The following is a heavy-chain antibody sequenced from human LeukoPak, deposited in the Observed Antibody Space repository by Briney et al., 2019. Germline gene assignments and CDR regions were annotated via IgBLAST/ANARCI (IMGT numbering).Heavy chain of an antibody. CDR1: GDSISSSY. J-gene: IGHJ4*02. Sequence: ETLCLTCTVSGDSISSSYWSWIRQSPGKGLEWIGRIYKDGSTIYNPSLKSRVIISIGTSRNQFSLKLTYVTAADTAVYYCARGLGGYWGQGTLVTVSS. V-gene: IGHV4-4*08. CDR2: IYKDGST. CDR3: ARGLGGY.